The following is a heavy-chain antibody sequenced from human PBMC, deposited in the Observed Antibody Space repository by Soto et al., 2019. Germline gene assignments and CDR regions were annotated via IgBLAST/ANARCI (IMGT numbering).Heavy chain of an antibody. D-gene: IGHD2-15*01. CDR1: GGSISSTTYK. CDR2: IHYRVST. J-gene: IGHJ4*02. CDR3: ASLGVVGAPINF. V-gene: IGHV4-39*01. Sequence: PSETLSLTCTVSGGSISSTTYKWGWIRQTPGKGLEWIGSIHYRVSTFHNPSLKSRVIISVDTSKNQFSLKLNSVTAADTAVYYCASLGVVGAPINFWGQGTLVTVSS.